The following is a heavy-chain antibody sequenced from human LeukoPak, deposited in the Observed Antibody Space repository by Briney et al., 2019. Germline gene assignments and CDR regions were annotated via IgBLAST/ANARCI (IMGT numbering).Heavy chain of an antibody. CDR2: IKQDGSEK. CDR3: AKVSGVFQYYYYYYIYV. D-gene: IGHD3-16*01. CDR1: GFTFSSYW. Sequence: GGSLRLSCAASGFTFSSYWMSWVRQAPGKGLEWVANIKQDGSEKYYVDSVKGRFTISRDNAKNSLYLQMNSLRAEDTAVYYCAKVSGVFQYYYYYYIYVWGKGTTVTVSS. V-gene: IGHV3-7*01. J-gene: IGHJ6*03.